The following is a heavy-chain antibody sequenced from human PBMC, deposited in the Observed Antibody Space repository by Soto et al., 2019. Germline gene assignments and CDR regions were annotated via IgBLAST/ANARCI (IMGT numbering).Heavy chain of an antibody. Sequence: ASVKVSCKASGYTFTSYGISWVRQAPGQGLEWMGWISAYNGNTNYAQKLQGRVTMTTDTSTSTAYMELRSLRSDDTAVYYCARSKQWLVPDAFDIWGQGTMVTVSS. CDR2: ISAYNGNT. CDR1: GYTFTSYG. CDR3: ARSKQWLVPDAFDI. V-gene: IGHV1-18*01. J-gene: IGHJ3*02. D-gene: IGHD6-19*01.